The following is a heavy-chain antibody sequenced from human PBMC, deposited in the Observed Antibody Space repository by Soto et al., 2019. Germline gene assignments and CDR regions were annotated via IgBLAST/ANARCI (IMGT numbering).Heavy chain of an antibody. CDR3: AGEGAPSGLDY. Sequence: QVQLVQSGAEVKKPGASVKVSCKASGYTFISYHMHWVRQAPGQGLEWMGIINPSGGSTTYAQKFQGRVTMTRDSSTSTVYMELSSLRSEDTAVYYCAGEGAPSGLDYWGQGTLVTVSS. CDR1: GYTFISYH. V-gene: IGHV1-46*01. CDR2: INPSGGST. J-gene: IGHJ4*02. D-gene: IGHD6-19*01.